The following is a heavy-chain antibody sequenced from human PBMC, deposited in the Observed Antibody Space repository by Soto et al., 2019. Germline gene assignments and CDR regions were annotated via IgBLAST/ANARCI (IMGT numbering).Heavy chain of an antibody. D-gene: IGHD2-21*02. CDR2: IWYDGSNK. CDR3: ARDPPNPEHIVVVTALYY. CDR1: GFTFSSYG. V-gene: IGHV3-30*19. J-gene: IGHJ4*02. Sequence: GGSLRLSCAASGFTFSSYGMHWVRQAPGKGLEWVAVIWYDGSNKYYADSVKGRFTISRDNSRNTLYLQMNSLRAEDTAVYYCARDPPNPEHIVVVTALYYWGQGTLVTVSS.